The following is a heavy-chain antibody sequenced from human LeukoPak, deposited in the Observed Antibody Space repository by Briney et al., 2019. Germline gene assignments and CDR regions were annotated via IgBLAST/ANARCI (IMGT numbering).Heavy chain of an antibody. J-gene: IGHJ4*02. D-gene: IGHD3-22*01. CDR1: GFTFRSYA. Sequence: PGGSLRLSCAASGFTFRSYAMSWVRQTPGKGLQWVSYLCVSADTTYYADSVKGPFTTSQDNSKNTLYLQLNSLRAEDTAVYYCAKVWIDSSGYYFDFWGQGTLVTVSS. CDR3: AKVWIDSSGYYFDF. V-gene: IGHV3-23*01. CDR2: LCVSADTT.